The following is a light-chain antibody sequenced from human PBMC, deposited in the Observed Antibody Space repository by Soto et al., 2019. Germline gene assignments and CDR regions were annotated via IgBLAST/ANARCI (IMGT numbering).Light chain of an antibody. V-gene: IGKV1-39*01. CDR3: HQSYSTPFT. J-gene: IGKJ3*01. CDR2: AAS. Sequence: DIQMTQSPSSLSASVGDRVTITCRASQSISSYLNWYQQKPGKAPKILIYAASSLQSGVPSRFSGSGSGTYFTITSSSLQAEDFATYYCHQSYSTPFTFGPGTKVDIK. CDR1: QSISSY.